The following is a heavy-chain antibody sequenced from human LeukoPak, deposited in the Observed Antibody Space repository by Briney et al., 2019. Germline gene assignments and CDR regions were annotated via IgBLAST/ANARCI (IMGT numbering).Heavy chain of an antibody. V-gene: IGHV4-34*01. D-gene: IGHD6-19*01. Sequence: SETLSLTCAVYGGSFSDYYWSWIRQPPGKGLEWIGEIHHSGNTNYNPSLKGRVTISVDTSKNQFSLRLNSVTAADTAVYYCARGARVGYSSGWSIDYWGQGTLVTVSS. CDR3: ARGARVGYSSGWSIDY. J-gene: IGHJ4*02. CDR1: GGSFSDYY. CDR2: IHHSGNT.